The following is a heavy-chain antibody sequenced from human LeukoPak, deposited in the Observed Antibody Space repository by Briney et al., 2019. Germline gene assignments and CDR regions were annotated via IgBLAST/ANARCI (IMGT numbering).Heavy chain of an antibody. CDR1: GFTFSSYS. J-gene: IGHJ4*02. D-gene: IGHD3-9*01. CDR3: AKASYYDILTGYYGIDY. V-gene: IGHV3-21*04. Sequence: PGGSLRLSCAASGFTFSSYSMNWVRQAPGKGLEWVSSISTSSSYINYADSVKGRFTISRDNSKNTLYLQMNSLRAEDTAVYYCAKASYYDILTGYYGIDYWGQGTLVTVSS. CDR2: ISTSSSYI.